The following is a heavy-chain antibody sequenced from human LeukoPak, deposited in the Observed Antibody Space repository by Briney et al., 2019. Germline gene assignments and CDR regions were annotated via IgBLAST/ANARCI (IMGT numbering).Heavy chain of an antibody. V-gene: IGHV3-7*01. CDR3: ARESYYYDSSGYYLNWFDP. CDR1: GFTFSSSW. Sequence: PGWSLRLSCAASGFTFSSSWRSWVRQAPGKEQEWVGDIKEDGSAKHYVDSVKGRFTIARDNAKNSLYLQMNSLRAEDTAVYYCARESYYYDSSGYYLNWFDPWGQGTLVTVSS. CDR2: IKEDGSAK. J-gene: IGHJ5*02. D-gene: IGHD3-22*01.